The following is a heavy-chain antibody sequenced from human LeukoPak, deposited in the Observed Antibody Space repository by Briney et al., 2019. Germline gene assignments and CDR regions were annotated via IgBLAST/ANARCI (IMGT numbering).Heavy chain of an antibody. D-gene: IGHD1-26*01. Sequence: ASVKVSCAASGITFSSYAMSWVRQAPGKGLEWVSAISGSGGSTYYADSVKGRFSISRDNAKNTLYLQMNSLRAEDTAVYYCGRDLGGRSGYWGQGTLVTVSS. V-gene: IGHV3-23*01. CDR1: GITFSSYA. CDR2: ISGSGGST. J-gene: IGHJ4*02. CDR3: GRDLGGRSGY.